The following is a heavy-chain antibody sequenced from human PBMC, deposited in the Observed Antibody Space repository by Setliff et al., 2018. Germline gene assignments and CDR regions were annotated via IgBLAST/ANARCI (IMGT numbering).Heavy chain of an antibody. CDR3: VRGPGPSVVVAIPFDH. J-gene: IGHJ4*02. D-gene: IGHD5-12*01. CDR2: MSPVYGIA. CDR1: GYAFITFG. Sequence: ASVKVSCKTSGYAFITFGMSWVRQAPGQGLEWMGRMSPVYGIANYARKFQGRVTLTADTSTTTAYLELTSLRDDDTAVYYCVRGPGPSVVVAIPFDHWGQGSLVTVLL. V-gene: IGHV1-18*01.